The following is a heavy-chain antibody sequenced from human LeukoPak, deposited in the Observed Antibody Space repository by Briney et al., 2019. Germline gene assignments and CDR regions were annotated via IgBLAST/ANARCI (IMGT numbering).Heavy chain of an antibody. CDR2: ISSGSSTI. CDR3: ASWELLLDY. V-gene: IGHV3-48*04. Sequence: GGSLRLSCAASGFTFSSYSMNWIRQAPGKGLEWVSYISSGSSTIYYADSVKGRFTISRDNAKNSLYLQMNSLRAEDTAVYYCASWELLLDYWGQGTLVTVSS. D-gene: IGHD1-26*01. CDR1: GFTFSSYS. J-gene: IGHJ4*02.